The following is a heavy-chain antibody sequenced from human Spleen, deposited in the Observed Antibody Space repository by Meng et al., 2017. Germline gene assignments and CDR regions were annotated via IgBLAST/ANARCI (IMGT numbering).Heavy chain of an antibody. Sequence: SETLSLTCTVSGGSISSSSYYWGWIRQPPGKGLEWIGSIYYSGSTYYNPSLKSRVTMSVDTSKNQFSLKLSSVTAADTAVYYCARDHPVTAVAGTGIPFDYWGQGTLVTVSS. D-gene: IGHD6-19*01. CDR1: GGSISSSSYY. J-gene: IGHJ4*02. CDR2: IYYSGST. V-gene: IGHV4-39*07. CDR3: ARDHPVTAVAGTGIPFDY.